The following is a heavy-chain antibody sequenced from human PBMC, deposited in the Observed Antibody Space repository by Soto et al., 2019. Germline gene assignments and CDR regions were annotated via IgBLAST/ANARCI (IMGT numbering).Heavy chain of an antibody. V-gene: IGHV1-69*01. J-gene: IGHJ3*02. CDR2: IIPIFGTA. Sequence: QVQLVQSGAEVKKPGASVKVSCKASGYTFTSYYMHWVRQAPGQGLEWMGGIIPIFGTANYAQKFQGRVTITADESTSTAYMELSSLRSEDTAVYYCARGRIIGAFDIWGQGTMVTVSS. CDR3: ARGRIIGAFDI. CDR1: GYTFTSYY. D-gene: IGHD2-15*01.